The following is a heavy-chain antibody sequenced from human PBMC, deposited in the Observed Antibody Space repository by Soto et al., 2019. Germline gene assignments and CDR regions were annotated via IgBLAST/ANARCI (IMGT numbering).Heavy chain of an antibody. CDR2: ISSSSSTI. Sequence: PGGSLRLSCAASGFTFSSYSMNWVRQAPGKGLEWVSYISSSSSTIYYADSVKGRFTISRDNAKNSLYLQMNSLRAEDTAVYYCARAPVDTPRPYYFDYWGQGTLVTVSS. J-gene: IGHJ4*02. D-gene: IGHD5-18*01. CDR3: ARAPVDTPRPYYFDY. CDR1: GFTFSSYS. V-gene: IGHV3-48*01.